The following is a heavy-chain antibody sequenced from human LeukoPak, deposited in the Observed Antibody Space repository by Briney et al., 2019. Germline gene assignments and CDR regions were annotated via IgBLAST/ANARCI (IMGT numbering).Heavy chain of an antibody. D-gene: IGHD3-22*01. CDR3: TRGGYYDSSGLYYFDY. V-gene: IGHV3-49*04. J-gene: IGHJ4*02. CDR2: IRSKAYGGTT. Sequence: GGSLRLSCTASGFTFDDYAMSWVRQAPGKGLEWVGFIRSKAYGGTTEYAASVKGRFTISRDDSKSTAYLQMNSLKTEDTAVYYCTRGGYYDSSGLYYFDYWGQGTLVTVSS. CDR1: GFTFDDYA.